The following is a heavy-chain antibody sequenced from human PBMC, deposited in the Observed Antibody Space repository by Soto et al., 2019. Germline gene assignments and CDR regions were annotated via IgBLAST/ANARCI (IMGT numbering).Heavy chain of an antibody. J-gene: IGHJ6*02. Sequence: GGSLRLSCAASGFTFSSYSMNWVRQAPGKGLEWVSSISSSSSYIYYADSVKGRFTISRDNAKNSLYLQMNSLRAEDTAVYYCARGLLWFGESVKNYYGMDVWGQGTTVTVSS. D-gene: IGHD3-10*01. CDR2: ISSSSSYI. V-gene: IGHV3-21*01. CDR3: ARGLLWFGESVKNYYGMDV. CDR1: GFTFSSYS.